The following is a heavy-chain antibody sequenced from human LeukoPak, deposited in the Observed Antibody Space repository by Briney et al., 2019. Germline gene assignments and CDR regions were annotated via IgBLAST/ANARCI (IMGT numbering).Heavy chain of an antibody. J-gene: IGHJ4*02. D-gene: IGHD3-22*01. Sequence: SETLSLTCTVSVGSISSDYCSWIRQPAGEGLEWIGRIYTSGSTNYNPSLKSRVTMSVDTSKNQFSLKLSSVTAADTAVYYCARHKPYYYDSSGYYDYWGQGTLVTVSS. V-gene: IGHV4-4*07. CDR3: ARHKPYYYDSSGYYDY. CDR1: VGSISSDY. CDR2: IYTSGST.